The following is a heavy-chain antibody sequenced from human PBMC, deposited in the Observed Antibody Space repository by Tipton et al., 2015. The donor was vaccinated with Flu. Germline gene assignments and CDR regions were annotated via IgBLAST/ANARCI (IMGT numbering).Heavy chain of an antibody. CDR3: ARVIAAAGFYNWFDP. CDR1: GGSISSGSYS. Sequence: TLSLTCTISGGSISSGSYSWSWIRQPAGEGLEWIGRISTSGSTNYNPSLKSRVTISVDTSKNQFSLNLSSVTAADTAVYYCARVIAAAGFYNWFDPWGQGTLVTVSS. J-gene: IGHJ5*02. D-gene: IGHD6-13*01. CDR2: ISTSGST. V-gene: IGHV4-61*02.